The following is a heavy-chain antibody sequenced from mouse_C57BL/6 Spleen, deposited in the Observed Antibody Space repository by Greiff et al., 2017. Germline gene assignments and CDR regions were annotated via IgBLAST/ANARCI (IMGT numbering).Heavy chain of an antibody. V-gene: IGHV14-4*01. CDR1: GFNIKDDY. D-gene: IGHD2-3*01. J-gene: IGHJ2*01. CDR3: TPFDGHFDY. CDR2: IDPENGDT. Sequence: EVQLQQSGAELVRPGASVKLSCTASGFNIKDDYMHWVKQRPEQGLEWIGWIDPENGDTEYASKFQGKATITADTSSNTAYLQLSSLTSEDTAFYYCTPFDGHFDYWGQGTTLTVSS.